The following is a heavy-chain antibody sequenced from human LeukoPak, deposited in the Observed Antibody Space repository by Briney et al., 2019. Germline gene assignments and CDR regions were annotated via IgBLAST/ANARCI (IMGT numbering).Heavy chain of an antibody. V-gene: IGHV3-48*04. CDR2: ISSGSSTI. Sequence: PGGSLRLSCAASGFTFNAYSMNWVRQAPGKGLEWLSYISSGSSTIYYADSVKGRFTVSRDNAKETLYLQLDSLRGEDTAVYYCARAMWYYGGNSLRRLDYWGQGTLVTVSS. D-gene: IGHD4-23*01. J-gene: IGHJ4*02. CDR1: GFTFNAYS. CDR3: ARAMWYYGGNSLRRLDY.